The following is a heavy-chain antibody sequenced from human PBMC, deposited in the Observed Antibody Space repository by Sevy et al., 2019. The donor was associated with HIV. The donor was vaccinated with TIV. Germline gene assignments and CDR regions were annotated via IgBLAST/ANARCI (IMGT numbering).Heavy chain of an antibody. V-gene: IGHV3-30*04. CDR3: ARDKGESSSSFLGELSY. CDR2: ISSDGRNK. Sequence: GGSLRLSCAASGFTFSRYAMNWVRQAPGKGLEWVAVISSDGRNKYYADSVKARFTISRDNSKNLLYLQMNSLRSEDTALYYCARDKGESSSSFLGELSYWGQGTLVTVSS. CDR1: GFTFSRYA. D-gene: IGHD3-16*02. J-gene: IGHJ4*02.